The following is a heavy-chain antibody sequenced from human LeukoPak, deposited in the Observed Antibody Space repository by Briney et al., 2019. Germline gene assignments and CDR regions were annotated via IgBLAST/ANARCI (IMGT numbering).Heavy chain of an antibody. CDR2: ISGSGGST. Sequence: PGGSLRLSCAASGFTFSSYAMSWVRQAPGKGLEWVSAISGSGGSTSYADSVKGRFTISRDTSKNKLYLQMNSLSAEDMAVYYCAKFPTYYYDSSGYSYFDYWGQGTLVTVSS. CDR3: AKFPTYYYDSSGYSYFDY. CDR1: GFTFSSYA. V-gene: IGHV3-23*01. D-gene: IGHD3-22*01. J-gene: IGHJ4*02.